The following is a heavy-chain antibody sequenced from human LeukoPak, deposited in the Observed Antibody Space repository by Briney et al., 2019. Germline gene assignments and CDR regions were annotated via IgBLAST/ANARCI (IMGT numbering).Heavy chain of an antibody. CDR3: ARGWGGSGSWRAYNWFDP. J-gene: IGHJ5*02. CDR1: GYTFTSYD. V-gene: IGHV1-8*01. D-gene: IGHD3-10*01. CDR2: MNPNSGNT. Sequence: ASVKVSCKASGYTFTSYDINWVRQATGQGLEWMGWMNPNSGNTGYAQKFQGRVTMTRNTSISTAYMELSSLRSEDTAVYYCARGWGGSGSWRAYNWFDPWGQGTLVTVSS.